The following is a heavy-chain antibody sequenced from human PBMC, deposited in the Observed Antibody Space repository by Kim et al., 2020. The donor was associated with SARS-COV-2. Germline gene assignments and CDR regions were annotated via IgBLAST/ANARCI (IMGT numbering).Heavy chain of an antibody. Sequence: YADLGEGRFTSPRDNAKNSLYLQMNSLRAEDTALYYCAKSRGSYPPFDYWGQGTMVTVSS. D-gene: IGHD1-26*01. V-gene: IGHV3-9*01. CDR3: AKSRGSYPPFDY. J-gene: IGHJ4*02.